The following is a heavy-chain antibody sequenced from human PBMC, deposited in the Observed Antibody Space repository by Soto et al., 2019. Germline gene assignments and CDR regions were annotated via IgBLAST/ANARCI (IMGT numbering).Heavy chain of an antibody. J-gene: IGHJ4*02. CDR1: GFIFNEYG. Sequence: QVQLVESGGGVVQPGRSLRLSCAASGFIFNEYGMHWVRQAPGKGLEWVAVIWDDGSNKYYADSVKGRFTFSRDNSKNTMSLQMNSLRVEDTAIYYLAWWGCSGSNCNLNQRSFDLWGQGTLVTVSS. CDR3: AWWGCSGSNCNLNQRSFDL. CDR2: IWDDGSNK. V-gene: IGHV3-33*01. D-gene: IGHD2-15*01.